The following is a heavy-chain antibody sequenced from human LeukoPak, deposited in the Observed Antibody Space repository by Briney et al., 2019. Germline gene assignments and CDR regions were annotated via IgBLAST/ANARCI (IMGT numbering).Heavy chain of an antibody. D-gene: IGHD2-15*01. J-gene: IGHJ4*02. Sequence: PGGSLRLSCASSGFTVSSDYMSWVREAPGRGLEWVSVICGSTDSTHYADSVKGRFTISRDNSKNTLYLQMDSLRAEDTAVYYCAKLLGGSCYGNIDYWGQGTLVTVSS. V-gene: IGHV3-23*01. CDR3: AKLLGGSCYGNIDY. CDR1: GFTVSSDY. CDR2: ICGSTDST.